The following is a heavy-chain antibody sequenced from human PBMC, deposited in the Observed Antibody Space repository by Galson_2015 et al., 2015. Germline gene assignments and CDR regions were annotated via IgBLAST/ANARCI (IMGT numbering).Heavy chain of an antibody. CDR2: IYYSGST. Sequence: ETLSLTCTVSGGSISSSTYYWGWIRQPPGKGLEWIGSIYYSGSTYYNPSLKSRVTISVDTSKNQFSLRLSSVTAADTAVYYCMRREIVATIDYWGQGTLVTVSS. V-gene: IGHV4-39*01. J-gene: IGHJ4*02. CDR1: GGSISSSTYY. CDR3: MRREIVATIDY. D-gene: IGHD5-12*01.